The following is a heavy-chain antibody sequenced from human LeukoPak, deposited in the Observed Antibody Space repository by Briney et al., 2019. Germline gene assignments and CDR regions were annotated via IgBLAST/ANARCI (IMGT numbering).Heavy chain of an antibody. CDR1: GYTFSNYG. CDR2: ISAFNGDT. Sequence: GASVKVSCKASGYTFSNYGISWVRQAPGQGLEWMGWISAFNGDTNYAQNLQGRVTLTTDTSTSTAYMDLGSLRSDDTAVYYCARARRGGDYDSYIDYWGQGTLVTVSS. J-gene: IGHJ4*02. CDR3: ARARRGGDYDSYIDY. D-gene: IGHD4-17*01. V-gene: IGHV1-18*01.